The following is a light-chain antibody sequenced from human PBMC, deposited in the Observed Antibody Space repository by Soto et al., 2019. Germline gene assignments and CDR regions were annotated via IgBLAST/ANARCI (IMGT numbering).Light chain of an antibody. V-gene: IGKV3-11*01. J-gene: IGKJ2*01. CDR1: QSGGNY. CDR2: DAS. Sequence: EIVLTQSPATLSLSPGDRATLSCRASQSGGNYLAWYQQKPGQAPRLLIYDASKRATGIPARFSGSGSGTDFTLTISSLEPEDFAVYYCQQRSDWPPRYTFGQGTKLEIK. CDR3: QQRSDWPPRYT.